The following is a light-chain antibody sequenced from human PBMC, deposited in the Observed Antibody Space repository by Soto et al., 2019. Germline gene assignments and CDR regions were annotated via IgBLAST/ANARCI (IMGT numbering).Light chain of an antibody. CDR3: RQYGSSPIT. V-gene: IGKV3-15*01. CDR2: GAS. Sequence: EIVMTQSPATLSVSPGERATLSCRASQSVSSNLAWYQQKPGQAPRLLIYGASTRATGIPARFSGSGSGTEFTLTISSLQSEDFAVYYCRQYGSSPITFGQGTRLEIK. J-gene: IGKJ5*01. CDR1: QSVSSN.